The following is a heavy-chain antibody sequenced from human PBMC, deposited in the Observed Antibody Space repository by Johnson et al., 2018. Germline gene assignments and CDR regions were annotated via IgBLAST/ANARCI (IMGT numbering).Heavy chain of an antibody. Sequence: VQLVQSGGGLVKPGLSLRLSCAASGFSFGDYAMSWFRQASEKGLEWVSSISGSGGSTYYADSVKGRFTFSRDKTTSTLYLQMNSLRAEDTAVYYCAKIAVTTYWYFDLWGRGTLVTVSS. J-gene: IGHJ2*01. CDR2: ISGSGGST. D-gene: IGHD4-17*01. V-gene: IGHV3-23*04. CDR1: GFSFGDYA. CDR3: AKIAVTTYWYFDL.